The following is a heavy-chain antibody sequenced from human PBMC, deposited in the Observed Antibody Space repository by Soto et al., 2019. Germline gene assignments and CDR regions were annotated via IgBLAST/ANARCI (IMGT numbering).Heavy chain of an antibody. CDR2: ISSDGHHQ. CDR3: SRGTYYPQSSGLHADY. D-gene: IGHD3-22*01. J-gene: IGHJ4*02. Sequence: PVGCLRLSCATSGFSFNDYAMYVVLQAPGQGLEWVAIISSDGHHQFYLDNLRGRFTVSRDNSKNTLYLQMNSLRPEDTAVYYCSRGTYYPQSSGLHADYWGPGTVVTVSS. V-gene: IGHV3-30*03. CDR1: GFSFNDYA.